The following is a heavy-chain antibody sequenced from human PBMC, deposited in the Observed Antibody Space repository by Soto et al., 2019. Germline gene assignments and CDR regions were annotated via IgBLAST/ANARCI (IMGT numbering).Heavy chain of an antibody. Sequence: SETLSLTCAVYGGSFSGYYWSWIRQPPGKGLEWIGEINHSGSTNYNPSLKSRVTISVDTSKNQFSLKLSSVTAADTAVYYCARVDFWSGYYYNYWGQGTLVTVSS. CDR2: INHSGST. J-gene: IGHJ4*02. V-gene: IGHV4-34*01. CDR3: ARVDFWSGYYYNY. CDR1: GGSFSGYY. D-gene: IGHD3-3*01.